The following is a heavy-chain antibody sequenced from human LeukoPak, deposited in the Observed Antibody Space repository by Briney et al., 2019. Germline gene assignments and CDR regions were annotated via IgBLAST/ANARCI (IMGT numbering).Heavy chain of an antibody. CDR1: GFTFSSYA. D-gene: IGHD5-18*01. V-gene: IGHV3-74*01. J-gene: IGHJ4*02. CDR3: VVDTAMVPFDY. Sequence: GGSLRLSCAASGFTFSSYAMSWVRQAPGKGLVWVSRINSDGSSTSYADSVKGRFTISRDNAKNTLYLQMNSLRAEDTAVYYCVVDTAMVPFDYWGQGTLVTVSS. CDR2: INSDGSST.